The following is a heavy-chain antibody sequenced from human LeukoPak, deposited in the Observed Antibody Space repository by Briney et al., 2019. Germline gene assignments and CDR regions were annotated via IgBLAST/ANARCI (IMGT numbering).Heavy chain of an antibody. CDR1: GGSFSGYY. V-gene: IGHV4-34*01. D-gene: IGHD6-6*01. CDR2: INHSGST. CDR3: AGSSIADV. J-gene: IGHJ6*04. Sequence: SETLSLTCAVYGGSFSGYYWSWIRQPPGKGLEWIGEINHSGSTNYNPSLKSRVTISVDTSKNQFSLKLSSVTAADTAVYYCAGSSIADVWGKGTTVTVSS.